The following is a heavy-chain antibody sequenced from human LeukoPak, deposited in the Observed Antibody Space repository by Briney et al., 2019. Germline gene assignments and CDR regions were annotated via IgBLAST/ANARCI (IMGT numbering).Heavy chain of an antibody. V-gene: IGHV3-23*01. CDR3: AKVHTGGWLYYLAN. CDR2: ISGSGSTT. J-gene: IGHJ4*02. CDR1: GFTFSNSA. Sequence: GGSLRLSCAASGFTFSNSAMSWVRQAPGKGLEWVSSISGSGSTTYYADSVKGRLTISRDNSKNTLYLQMNGLRAEDTAVYYCAKVHTGGWLYYLANWDQGTLVTVSS. D-gene: IGHD2-8*02.